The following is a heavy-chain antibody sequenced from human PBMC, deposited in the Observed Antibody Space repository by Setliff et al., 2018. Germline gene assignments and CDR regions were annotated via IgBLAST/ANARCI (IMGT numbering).Heavy chain of an antibody. D-gene: IGHD5-18*01. J-gene: IGHJ4*02. CDR2: ISA. CDR1: GYIFSSYG. CDR3: ARDWFCSGYTYGYDY. V-gene: IGHV1-18*01. Sequence: ASVKVSCKASGYIFSSYGINWVRQAPGQGLEWMGWISAYARKFQGRVIMTTDTSTNTAYMELRSLTFDDTAVYYCARDWFCSGYTYGYDYWGQGTLVTVSS.